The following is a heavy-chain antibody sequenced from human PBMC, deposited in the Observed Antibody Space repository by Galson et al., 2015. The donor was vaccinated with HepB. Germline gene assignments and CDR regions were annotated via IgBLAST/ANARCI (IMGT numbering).Heavy chain of an antibody. D-gene: IGHD5-18*01. Sequence: SLRLSCAASGFTFSSYGMHWVRQAPGKGLEWVAVISYDGSNKYYADSVKGRLTSSRDNSKNTLYLQMNSLRAEDTAVYYCAKGGYSPEDAFDIWGQGTMVTVSS. CDR3: AKGGYSPEDAFDI. V-gene: IGHV3-30*18. CDR2: ISYDGSNK. J-gene: IGHJ3*02. CDR1: GFTFSSYG.